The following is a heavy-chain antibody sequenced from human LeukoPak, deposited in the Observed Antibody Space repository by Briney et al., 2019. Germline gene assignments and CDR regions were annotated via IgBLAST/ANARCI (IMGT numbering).Heavy chain of an antibody. V-gene: IGHV3-33*06. J-gene: IGHJ4*02. CDR1: RFTFSSYG. D-gene: IGHD3-10*01. CDR2: IWYDGSNK. CDR3: AKDRGLLWFGELFDY. Sequence: PGRSLRLSCAASRFTFSSYGMHWVRQAPGKGLEWVAVIWYDGSNKYYADSVKGRFTISRDNSKNTLYLQMNSLRAEDTAVYYCAKDRGLLWFGELFDYWGQGTLVTVSS.